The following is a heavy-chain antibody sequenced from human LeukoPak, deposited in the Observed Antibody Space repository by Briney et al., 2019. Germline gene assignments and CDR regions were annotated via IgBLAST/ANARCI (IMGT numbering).Heavy chain of an antibody. CDR3: ARMVWNDEESGV. Sequence: GGSLRLSCAASGFTFNVYAMHWVRQAPGKGLEGGAVITYDGTNKYYADSVKGRFTISRDNSKNTLYLQMNSLRAEDTAVYYCARMVWNDEESGVWGQGTLVTVSS. V-gene: IGHV3-30*04. J-gene: IGHJ4*02. CDR1: GFTFNVYA. D-gene: IGHD1-1*01. CDR2: ITYDGTNK.